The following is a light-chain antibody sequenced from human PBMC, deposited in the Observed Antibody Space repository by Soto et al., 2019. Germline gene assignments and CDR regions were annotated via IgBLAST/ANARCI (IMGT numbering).Light chain of an antibody. J-gene: IGLJ2*01. CDR2: EGS. CDR1: SSDVGSYNL. CDR3: CSYAGSSTFVV. V-gene: IGLV2-23*03. Sequence: QSALTQPASVSGSPVQSITISCTGTSSDVGSYNLVSWYQQHPGKAPKLMIYEGSKRPSGVSNRFSGSKSGNTASLTLSGFQAEDEADYYCCSYAGSSTFVVFGGGTKLTVL.